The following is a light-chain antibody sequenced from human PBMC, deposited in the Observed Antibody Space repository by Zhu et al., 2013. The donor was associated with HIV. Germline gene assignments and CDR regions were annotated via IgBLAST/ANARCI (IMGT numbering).Light chain of an antibody. CDR1: QSVSTN. J-gene: IGKJ1*01. V-gene: IGKV3-15*01. CDR3: QQYNNWLMWT. Sequence: EIVMTQSPATLSVSPGERATLSCRASQSVSTNLAWYQQKPGQAPRLLIYGAFTRATGIPARFSGSGSGTEFTLTISSLQSEDFAVYYCQQYNNWLMWTFGQGTKVE. CDR2: GAF.